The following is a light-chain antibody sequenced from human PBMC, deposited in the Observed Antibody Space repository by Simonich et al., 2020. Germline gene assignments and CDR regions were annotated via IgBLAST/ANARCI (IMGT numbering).Light chain of an antibody. CDR1: SSDVGGYNY. J-gene: IGLJ2*01. V-gene: IGLV2-8*01. CDR3: SSYEGSNPL. Sequence: QSALTQPPSASGSPGQSVTISCTGTSSDVGGYNYVSWYQQHPGKAPKLMIYEVRNRPSGVPDRFSGSKSGNTASLTVSGLQAEDEADYYCSSYEGSNPLFGGGTKLTVL. CDR2: EVR.